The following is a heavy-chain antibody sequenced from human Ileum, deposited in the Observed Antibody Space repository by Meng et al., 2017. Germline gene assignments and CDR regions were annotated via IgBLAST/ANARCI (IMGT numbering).Heavy chain of an antibody. Sequence: QVQLQESGPGLGNPAQTLSRTGAGSGGSMRSGDNYWSWIRQPPGKGLEWIGYIYYSGSTYYTPSLKSRVIMSVDTSANRFSLNLNSVTAADTAVYFCARGAYLGSGYYFDYWGQGALVTVSS. D-gene: IGHD3-10*01. CDR1: GGSMRSGDNY. CDR2: IYYSGST. J-gene: IGHJ4*02. CDR3: ARGAYLGSGYYFDY. V-gene: IGHV4-30-4*01.